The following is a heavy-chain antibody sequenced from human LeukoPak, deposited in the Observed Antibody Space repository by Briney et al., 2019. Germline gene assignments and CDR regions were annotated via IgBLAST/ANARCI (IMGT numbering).Heavy chain of an antibody. CDR2: IIPIFGRA. CDR1: GGTFSSYA. D-gene: IGHD6-19*01. V-gene: IGHV1-69*05. CDR3: ARRAQWLAYFDY. J-gene: IGHJ4*02. Sequence: ASVRVSCKASGGTFSSYAISWVRQAPGQGLEWMGGIIPIFGRANYAQKFQGRVTITTDESTSTAYMELSSLRSEDTAVYYCARRAQWLAYFDYRGQGTLVTVSS.